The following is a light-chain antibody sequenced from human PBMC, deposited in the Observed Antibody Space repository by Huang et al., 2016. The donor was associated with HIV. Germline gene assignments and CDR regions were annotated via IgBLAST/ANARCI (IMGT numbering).Light chain of an antibody. V-gene: IGKV3-20*01. CDR3: QQYGSSPWT. CDR1: QSVRSTY. J-gene: IGKJ1*01. CDR2: GAS. Sequence: EIVLTQSPGTLSLSPGERATLSCRASQSVRSTYLAWYQQKPGQAPRVLIYGASSRATGIPDRFSGSGAGTDFTLTISRLEAEDFAVYYCQQYGSSPWTFGQGTKVEIK.